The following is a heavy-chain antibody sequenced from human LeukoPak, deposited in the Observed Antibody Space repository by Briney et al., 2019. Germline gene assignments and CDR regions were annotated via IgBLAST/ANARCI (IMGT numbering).Heavy chain of an antibody. CDR3: VGRVATGSMDV. CDR1: GGSISSYY. CDR2: IYYSGTT. V-gene: IGHV4-59*01. Sequence: SETLFLTCIVSGGSISSYYWSWIRQPPGKGLEWIGTIYYSGTTYYNPSLKSRVTISIDTSTNQFSLKLNSVTAADTAVYYCVGRVATGSMDVWGQGTTVTVSS. D-gene: IGHD5-12*01. J-gene: IGHJ6*02.